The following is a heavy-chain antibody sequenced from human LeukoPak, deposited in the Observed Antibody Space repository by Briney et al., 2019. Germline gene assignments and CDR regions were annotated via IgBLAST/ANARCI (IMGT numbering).Heavy chain of an antibody. CDR1: GYNFIDYY. V-gene: IGHV4-4*07. CDR2: IYTSGST. J-gene: IGHJ3*02. CDR3: ARWGSGSLDAFDI. Sequence: SCNASGYNFIDYYIHWVRQAPGQGLEWIGRIYTSGSTNYNPSLKSRVTMSVDTSKNQFSLKLSSVTAADTAVYYCARWGSGSLDAFDIWGQGTMVTVSS. D-gene: IGHD3-10*01.